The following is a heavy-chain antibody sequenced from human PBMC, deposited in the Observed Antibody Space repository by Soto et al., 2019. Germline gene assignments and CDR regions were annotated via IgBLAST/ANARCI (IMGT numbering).Heavy chain of an antibody. V-gene: IGHV3-23*01. D-gene: IGHD6-6*01. CDR1: GFTFSMSA. Sequence: EVQLLESGGGLVQPGGSLRLSCAASGFTFSMSAMTWVRQAPGKGLEWVSTTGLNGRTTYYADSVKGRFTVSRDNSKNTLDLHMSSLRADDTAVYYCATVHSTSRSFDYWGQGTLVTVSS. CDR2: TGLNGRTT. J-gene: IGHJ4*02. CDR3: ATVHSTSRSFDY.